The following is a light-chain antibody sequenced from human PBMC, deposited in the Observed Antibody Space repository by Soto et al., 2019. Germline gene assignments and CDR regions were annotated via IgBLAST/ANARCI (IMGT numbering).Light chain of an antibody. CDR3: QQYGSSPVA. J-gene: IGKJ1*01. Sequence: EIVLTQSPGTLSLSPGERATLSCRASQSVSSSYLAWYQQKPGQAPRLLIYGASSRATRLPDRFSGSGSGTDFTLTISRLEPKYFAVYYCQQYGSSPVAFGQGTKVEIK. CDR2: GAS. V-gene: IGKV3-20*01. CDR1: QSVSSSY.